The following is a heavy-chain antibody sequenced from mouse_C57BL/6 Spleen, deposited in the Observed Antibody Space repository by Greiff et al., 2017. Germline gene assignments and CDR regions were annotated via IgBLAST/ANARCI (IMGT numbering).Heavy chain of an antibody. CDR1: GFTFSSYA. CDR2: ISSGGDYI. V-gene: IGHV5-9-1*02. CDR3: TRVITTFYWYFDV. Sequence: DVHLVESGEGLVKPGGSLKLSCAASGFTFSSYAMSWVRQTPEKRLEWVAYISSGGDYIYYADTVKGRFTISRDNARNTLYLQMSRLKSEDTAMYYCTRVITTFYWYFDVWGTGTTVTVSS. J-gene: IGHJ1*03. D-gene: IGHD1-1*01.